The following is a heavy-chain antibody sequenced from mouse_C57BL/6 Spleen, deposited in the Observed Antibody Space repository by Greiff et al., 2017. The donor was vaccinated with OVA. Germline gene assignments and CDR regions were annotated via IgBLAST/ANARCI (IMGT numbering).Heavy chain of an antibody. CDR3: AREVGVYYAMDY. D-gene: IGHD1-1*02. Sequence: QVQLQQPGAELVRPGTSVKLSCKASGYTFTSYWMHWVKQRPGQGLEWIGVIDPSDSYTNYNQKFKGKATLTVDTSSSTAYMQLSSLTSEDSAVYYCAREVGVYYAMDYWGQGTSVTVSS. V-gene: IGHV1-59*01. J-gene: IGHJ4*01. CDR2: IDPSDSYT. CDR1: GYTFTSYW.